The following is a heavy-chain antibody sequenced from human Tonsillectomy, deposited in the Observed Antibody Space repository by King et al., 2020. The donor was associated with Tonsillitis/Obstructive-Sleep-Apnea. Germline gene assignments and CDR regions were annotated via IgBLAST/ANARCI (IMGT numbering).Heavy chain of an antibody. D-gene: IGHD3-3*01. J-gene: IGHJ6*03. V-gene: IGHV3-11*05. CDR1: GFTFSDYY. CDR3: ARDRYYDFWSGYYDYYYYMDV. CDR2: ISSSSSYT. Sequence: QLVQSGGGLVKPGGSLRLSCAASGFTFSDYYMSWIRQAPGKGLEWVSYISSSSSYTNYADTVKGRFTISRDNAKNSLYLQMNSLRAEETAVYYCARDRYYDFWSGYYDYYYYMDVWGKGTTVTVSS.